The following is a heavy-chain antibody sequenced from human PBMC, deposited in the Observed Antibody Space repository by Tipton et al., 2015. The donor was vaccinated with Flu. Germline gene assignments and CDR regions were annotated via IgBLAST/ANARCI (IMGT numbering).Heavy chain of an antibody. J-gene: IGHJ4*01. D-gene: IGHD4-17*01. CDR3: ARLPRHYGDYPLDY. Sequence: GEALGTHYWTWFRQPAGERLEWIGRIFATGIAIYNPSLRSRVTMSVDTSKNQFSLNLTSVTAADTAVYYCARLPRHYGDYPLDYWGPGIMVTVSS. CDR2: IFATGIA. CDR1: GEALGTHY. V-gene: IGHV4-4*07.